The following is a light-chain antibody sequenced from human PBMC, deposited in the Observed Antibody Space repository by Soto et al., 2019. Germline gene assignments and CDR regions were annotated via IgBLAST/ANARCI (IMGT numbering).Light chain of an antibody. CDR2: GVS. Sequence: SVLTQPASVSGSPGQSITIACTGTSSDVGYYKYVSWYQQVPGTAPKLLIYGVSNRPSGVSDRFSGSKSGITASLTISGLQAEDEADYYCSSYTNTYTLTTTSTLIIFGTGTKVTVL. V-gene: IGLV2-14*01. J-gene: IGLJ1*01. CDR1: SSDVGYYKY. CDR3: SSYTNTYTLTTTSTLII.